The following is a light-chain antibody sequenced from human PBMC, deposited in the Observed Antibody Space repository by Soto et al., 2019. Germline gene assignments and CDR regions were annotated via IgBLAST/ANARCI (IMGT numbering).Light chain of an antibody. CDR3: SSYAGNNKLV. CDR1: SSDIGGYNY. V-gene: IGLV2-8*01. J-gene: IGLJ2*01. CDR2: EVS. Sequence: QSALTQPPSASGSPGQSVTISCTGTSSDIGGYNYVSWYQQHPGRAPKLMIYEVSQRPSGVPDRFSGSKSGNTASLTVSGLQAEDEADYYCSSYAGNNKLVFGGGTKLTVL.